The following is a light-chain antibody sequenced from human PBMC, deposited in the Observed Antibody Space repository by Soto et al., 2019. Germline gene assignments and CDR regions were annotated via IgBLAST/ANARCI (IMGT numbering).Light chain of an antibody. CDR1: QRVLYSSNNKNY. Sequence: DIVMTQSPDSLAVSLGERATINCKSSQRVLYSSNNKNYLAWYQQKAGQPPKLLIYWASTRESGVPDRFSGSGSGTDFALTISSLQAEDVAVYDCQQYISIPMYTFGQGTKLEIK. CDR3: QQYISIPMYT. V-gene: IGKV4-1*01. J-gene: IGKJ2*01. CDR2: WAS.